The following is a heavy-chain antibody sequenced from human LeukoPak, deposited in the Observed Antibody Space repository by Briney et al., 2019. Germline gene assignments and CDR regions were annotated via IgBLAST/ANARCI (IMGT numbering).Heavy chain of an antibody. J-gene: IGHJ4*02. V-gene: IGHV3-30-3*01. CDR1: VFTFSSYT. D-gene: IGHD2-21*02. CDR3: ARPLRIVVVTAIDY. CDR2: ISYDGSKK. Sequence: PGRSLRLSCAASVFTFSSYTMHWVRHAPCKGLEWVVVISYDGSKKYYADSVKGRFTISRDNSKNTLYLQMNSLRAEDTAVYYCARPLRIVVVTAIDYWGQGTLVTVSS.